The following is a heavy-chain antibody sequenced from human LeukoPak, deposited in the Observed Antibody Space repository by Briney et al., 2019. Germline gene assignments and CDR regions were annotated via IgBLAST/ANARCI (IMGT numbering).Heavy chain of an antibody. Sequence: PSETLSLTCAVSGASLSSTDSYWGWIRQPPGKGLEWNGYIHYGGNTKYSPSLKSRVTMSFDTSKKQFSLNLISATAADTAVYYCARLPGGYWGQGTLVIVSS. V-gene: IGHV4-39*01. J-gene: IGHJ4*02. CDR2: IHYGGNT. CDR3: ARLPGGY. CDR1: GASLSSTDSY. D-gene: IGHD2-15*01.